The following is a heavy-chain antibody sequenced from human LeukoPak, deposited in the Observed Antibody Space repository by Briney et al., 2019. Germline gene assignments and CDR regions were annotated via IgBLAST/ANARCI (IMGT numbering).Heavy chain of an antibody. CDR3: ARAVRLYWAGGGYYYDSSGTYDAFDI. V-gene: IGHV6-1*01. CDR2: TYYRSKWYN. J-gene: IGHJ3*02. CDR1: GDSVSSNSAA. D-gene: IGHD3-22*01. Sequence: SQTLSLTCAISGDSVSSNSAAWNWIRQSPSRGLEWLGRTYYRSKWYNDYAVSVKSRITINPDTSKNQFSLQLNSVTPEDTGVYYCARAVRLYWAGGGYYYDSSGTYDAFDIWGQGTMVTVSS.